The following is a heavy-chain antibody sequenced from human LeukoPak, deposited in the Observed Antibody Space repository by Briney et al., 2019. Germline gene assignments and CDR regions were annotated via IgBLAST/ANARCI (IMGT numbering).Heavy chain of an antibody. CDR3: ARDSYYDSRGYYSSEYFQH. D-gene: IGHD3-22*01. CDR1: GYTFTGYY. CDR2: INPNSGGT. Sequence: ASVKVSCKASGYTFTGYYMHWVRQAPGQGLEWMGWINPNSGGTNYAQKFQGRVTMTRDTSISTAYMELSRLRSDDTAVYYCARDSYYDSRGYYSSEYFQHWGQGTLVTVSS. V-gene: IGHV1-2*02. J-gene: IGHJ1*01.